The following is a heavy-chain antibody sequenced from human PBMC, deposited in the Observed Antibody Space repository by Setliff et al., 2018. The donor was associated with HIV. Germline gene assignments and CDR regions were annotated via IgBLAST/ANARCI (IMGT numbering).Heavy chain of an antibody. J-gene: IGHJ6*02. CDR1: GFTFSTYA. CDR2: ISAGGGST. Sequence: GSLRLSCAASGFTFSTYAMSWVRQAPGKGLEWVSTISAGGGSTYYADSVRGRFTISRDNSKNTLYLQMNSLRAEDTAVYYCAREPHELRYFDWLLYPAYYYYGMDVWGQGTTVTVSS. V-gene: IGHV3-23*01. CDR3: AREPHELRYFDWLLYPAYYYYGMDV. D-gene: IGHD3-9*01.